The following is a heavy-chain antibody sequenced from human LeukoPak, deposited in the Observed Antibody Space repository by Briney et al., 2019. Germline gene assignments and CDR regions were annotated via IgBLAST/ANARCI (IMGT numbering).Heavy chain of an antibody. D-gene: IGHD6-19*01. Sequence: SETLSLTCTVSGGSISSSSYYWGWIRQPPGKGLEWIGNIYYRGSTYYNPSIKSRVTISVDTSKNQFSLKLSSVTAADTAVYYCARRGGIAVAPFDYWGQGTLVTVSS. V-gene: IGHV4-39*01. CDR2: IYYRGST. CDR1: GGSISSSSYY. J-gene: IGHJ4*02. CDR3: ARRGGIAVAPFDY.